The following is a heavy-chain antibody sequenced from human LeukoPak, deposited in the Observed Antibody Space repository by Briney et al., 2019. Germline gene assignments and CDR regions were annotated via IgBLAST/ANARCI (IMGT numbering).Heavy chain of an antibody. V-gene: IGHV3-13*01. Sequence: GGSLRLSCAASGFTFSKDDFHWVRQAPGKGLEWVAAIGVTGDTYYADSVKGRFTISRDSSENTLYLQMHSLRAEDTAVYYCARGGAGYAFDYWGQGTLVTVSS. D-gene: IGHD5-12*01. J-gene: IGHJ4*02. CDR3: ARGGAGYAFDY. CDR1: GFTFSKDD. CDR2: IGVTGDT.